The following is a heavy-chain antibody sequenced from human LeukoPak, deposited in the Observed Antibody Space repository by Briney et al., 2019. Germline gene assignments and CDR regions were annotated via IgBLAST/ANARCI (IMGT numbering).Heavy chain of an antibody. CDR1: GFTFSSYS. D-gene: IGHD6-13*01. CDR2: ISSSSSYI. J-gene: IGHJ4*02. V-gene: IGHV3-21*01. CDR3: ARGSSSSSWYPWYFDY. Sequence: GGSLRLSCAVSGFTFSSYSMNWVRLAPGKGLEWVSSISSSSSYIYYADSVKGRFTISRDNAKNSLYLQMNSLRAEDTAVYYCARGSSSSSWYPWYFDYWGQGTLVTVSS.